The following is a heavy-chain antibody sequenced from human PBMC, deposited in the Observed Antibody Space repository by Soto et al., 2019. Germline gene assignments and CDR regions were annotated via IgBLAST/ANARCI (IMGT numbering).Heavy chain of an antibody. D-gene: IGHD6-13*01. CDR2: ISGSGGST. J-gene: IGHJ2*01. V-gene: IGHV3-23*01. Sequence: GGSLSLSCAASGFTFSSYAMSWVRQAPGKRLEWVSAISGSGGSTYYADSVKGRFTISRDNSKNTLYLQMNSLRAEDTAVYYCAKVGRHNSSSWYEIVWYFDLWGRGTLVTVSS. CDR1: GFTFSSYA. CDR3: AKVGRHNSSSWYEIVWYFDL.